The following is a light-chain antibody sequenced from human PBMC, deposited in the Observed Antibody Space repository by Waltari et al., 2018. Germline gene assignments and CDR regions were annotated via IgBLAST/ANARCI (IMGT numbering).Light chain of an antibody. Sequence: QSALTQPASVSGSPGQSITIPCTGTSSDIGNYNYVSWYQQHPGKAPKLMIYDVSNRPSGVSNRFSGSKSGNTASLTISGLQAEDEADYYCSSYTSSSTWVFGGGTKLTVL. CDR1: SSDIGNYNY. J-gene: IGLJ3*02. CDR3: SSYTSSSTWV. CDR2: DVS. V-gene: IGLV2-14*01.